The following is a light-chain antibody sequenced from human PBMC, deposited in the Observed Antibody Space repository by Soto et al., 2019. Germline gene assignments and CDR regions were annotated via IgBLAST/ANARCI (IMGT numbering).Light chain of an antibody. V-gene: IGKV3-11*01. CDR2: DAS. CDR3: QQCSNSPRM. Sequence: GNLSSSPGARSPLSCRASHSVSSFLAWYQQQPGQAPRLLIYDASHRATGIPARFSCRGSGTDFTRTSSSHEPEDFAVYYGQQCSNSPRMFGQGTKVDIK. J-gene: IGKJ1*01. CDR1: HSVSSF.